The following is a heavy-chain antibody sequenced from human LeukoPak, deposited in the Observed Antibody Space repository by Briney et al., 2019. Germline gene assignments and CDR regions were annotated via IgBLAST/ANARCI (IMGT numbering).Heavy chain of an antibody. V-gene: IGHV4-4*02. CDR3: ARTSRINMVLDP. Sequence: SGTLSLTCGVSGGSISNTNWWTWVRQPPGRGLEWIGEIYHSGSTNYNPSLKSRVTISVDKSKNQFSLKLSSVTAADTAVYYCARTSRINMVLDPWGQGTLVTVSS. D-gene: IGHD3-10*01. CDR2: IYHSGST. CDR1: GGSISNTNW. J-gene: IGHJ5*02.